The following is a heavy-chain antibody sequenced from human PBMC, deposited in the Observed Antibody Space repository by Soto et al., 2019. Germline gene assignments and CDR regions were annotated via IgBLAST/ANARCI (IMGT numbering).Heavy chain of an antibody. CDR1: GFTVSSNY. CDR3: ARLDRYSSSMYGMDV. CDR2: IYSGGST. V-gene: IGHV3-53*01. J-gene: IGHJ6*02. D-gene: IGHD6-13*01. Sequence: GGSLRLSCAASGFTVSSNYMSWVCQAPGKGLEWVSVIYSGGSTYYADSVKGRFTISRENAKNTLYLQMNSLRAGDTAVYYCARLDRYSSSMYGMDVWGQGTTVTVSS.